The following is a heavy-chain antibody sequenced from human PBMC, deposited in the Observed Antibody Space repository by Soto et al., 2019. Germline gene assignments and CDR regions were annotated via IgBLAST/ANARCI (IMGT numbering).Heavy chain of an antibody. D-gene: IGHD3-10*01. CDR1: GGSISSGGYS. V-gene: IGHV4-30-2*01. Sequence: SETLSHTCAVSGGSISSGGYSWSWIRQPPGNSLEWIGYIYHSGSTYYNPSLKSRVTISVDRSKNQFSLKLSSVTAADTAVYYCARGSIYGSGSYYNWFIPGGQGTLVTVS. CDR3: ARGSIYGSGSYYNWFIP. J-gene: IGHJ5*02. CDR2: IYHSGST.